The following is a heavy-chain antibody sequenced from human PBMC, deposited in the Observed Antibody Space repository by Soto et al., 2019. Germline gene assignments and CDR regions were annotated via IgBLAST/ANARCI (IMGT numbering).Heavy chain of an antibody. CDR1: GFTFSSYG. Sequence: QVQLVESGGGVVQPGRSLRLSCAASGFTFSSYGMHWVRQAPGKGLEWVAVISYDGSNKYYADSVKGRFTISRDNSKNTLDLQMTSLRAEDTAVYYCAKDRRPISDDGMDVWGQGTTVTVSS. CDR3: AKDRRPISDDGMDV. D-gene: IGHD6-25*01. V-gene: IGHV3-30*18. J-gene: IGHJ6*02. CDR2: ISYDGSNK.